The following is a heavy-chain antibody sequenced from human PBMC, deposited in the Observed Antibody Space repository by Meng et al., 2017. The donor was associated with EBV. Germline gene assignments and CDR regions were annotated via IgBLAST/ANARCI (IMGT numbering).Heavy chain of an antibody. Sequence: VAYAEKAVSSVKRSCKPSGGNFRCDGISGVVQAPRKRLEWRGGIIPMSDAPHYEQKFLGRVTITADESTSTHYRDLSGLRSEDTAVYYCASESGRGFTPDYWGQGTLVTVSS. V-gene: IGHV1-69*01. CDR2: IIPMSDAP. D-gene: IGHD3-10*01. J-gene: IGHJ4*02. CDR1: GGNFRCDG. CDR3: ASESGRGFTPDY.